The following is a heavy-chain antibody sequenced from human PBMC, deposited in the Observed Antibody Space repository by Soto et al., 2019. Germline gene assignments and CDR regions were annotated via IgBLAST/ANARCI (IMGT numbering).Heavy chain of an antibody. CDR1: GDTSSNYG. D-gene: IGHD1-26*01. Sequence: GASVKVSCKASGDTSSNYGVSWVRQAPGQGLEWMGGILPVFGTTTYARNFQGSITITADKSTSTVYMELTSLRSDDTATYYCARDPDEVVGTDYHYYGMDVWDQGATVTVSS. CDR2: ILPVFGTT. V-gene: IGHV1-69*06. CDR3: ARDPDEVVGTDYHYYGMDV. J-gene: IGHJ6*02.